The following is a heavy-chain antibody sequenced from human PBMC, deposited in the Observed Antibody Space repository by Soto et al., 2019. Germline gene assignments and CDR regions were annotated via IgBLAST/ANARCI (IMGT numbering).Heavy chain of an antibody. V-gene: IGHV2-70*11. CDR1: GFSLSTNAMC. CDR3: ARSIVRAAIRHFDY. D-gene: IGHD1-26*01. CDR2: IDWDDDK. Sequence: SGPTLVNPTQTLTLTCTFSGFSLSTNAMCVSWIRQPPGKALEWLARIDWDDDKYYSTSLKTRLTISKDTSKNQVVLTMTNMSPVDTATYYCARSIVRAAIRHFDYWGRGTLVTAPQ. J-gene: IGHJ4*02.